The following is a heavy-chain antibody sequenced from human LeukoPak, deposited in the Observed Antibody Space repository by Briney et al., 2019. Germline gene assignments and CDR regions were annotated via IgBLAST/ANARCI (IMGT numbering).Heavy chain of an antibody. Sequence: GESLKISCKGSGYSFTSYWIGWVRQMPGKGLEWMGIIYPGDSDTRYGPSFQGQVTISADKSISTAYLQWSSLKASDTAMYYCARGVVVPAAMGYFDYWGQGTLVTVSS. J-gene: IGHJ4*02. V-gene: IGHV5-51*01. CDR1: GYSFTSYW. CDR3: ARGVVVPAAMGYFDY. D-gene: IGHD2-2*01. CDR2: IYPGDSDT.